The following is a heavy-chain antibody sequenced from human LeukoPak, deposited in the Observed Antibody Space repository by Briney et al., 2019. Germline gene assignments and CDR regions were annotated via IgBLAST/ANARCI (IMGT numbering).Heavy chain of an antibody. CDR2: ISAYNGNT. J-gene: IGHJ4*02. Sequence: ASVKVSCKASGYSFNNYGVSWVRQAPGQGLEWMGWISAYNGNTNYAQKLQGRVTMTTDTSTSTAYMELRSLRSDDTAVYYCARGSGYSSSSVDFDYWGQGTLVTVSS. CDR3: ARGSGYSSSSVDFDY. D-gene: IGHD6-6*01. V-gene: IGHV1-18*01. CDR1: GYSFNNYG.